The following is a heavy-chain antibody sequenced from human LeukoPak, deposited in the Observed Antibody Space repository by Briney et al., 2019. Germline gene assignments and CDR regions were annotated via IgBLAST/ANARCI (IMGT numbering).Heavy chain of an antibody. Sequence: GGSLRLSCAASGFTFSSYAMHWVRQAPGKGLEWVAVISYDGSNKYYADSVKGRFTISRDNSKNTLYLQMNSLRAEDTAVYYCATNDYGDYRGPLDYWGQGTLVTVSS. D-gene: IGHD4-17*01. CDR2: ISYDGSNK. CDR3: ATNDYGDYRGPLDY. CDR1: GFTFSSYA. V-gene: IGHV3-30-3*01. J-gene: IGHJ4*02.